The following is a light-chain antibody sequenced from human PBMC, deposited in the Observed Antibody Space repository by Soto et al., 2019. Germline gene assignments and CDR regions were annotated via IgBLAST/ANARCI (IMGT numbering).Light chain of an antibody. CDR1: QSVGSS. Sequence: EIAMTQSPATRSVSPGERATPSGRASQSVGSSLAWYQQKPGQAPRLIMYGASTRPTGIPARFSGSGSGTEFTLTISSLQSEDFAVYYCQQGNNWPLTFGGGTKVEIK. CDR2: GAS. J-gene: IGKJ4*01. CDR3: QQGNNWPLT. V-gene: IGKV3D-15*01.